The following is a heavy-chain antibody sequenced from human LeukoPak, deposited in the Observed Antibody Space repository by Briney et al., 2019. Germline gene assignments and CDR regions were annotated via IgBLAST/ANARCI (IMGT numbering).Heavy chain of an antibody. Sequence: AETLSLTCTAFGGSISIYYWNWIRQPPGKALEWIGNIYYIGSTNYNPSLKSRVTISVDTPKNQFSLKLSSVTAADPAVYYCARLRRDGYNSWEYWGQGTLVTVSS. J-gene: IGHJ4*02. CDR1: GGSISIYY. D-gene: IGHD5-24*01. V-gene: IGHV4-59*08. CDR3: ARLRRDGYNSWEY. CDR2: IYYIGST.